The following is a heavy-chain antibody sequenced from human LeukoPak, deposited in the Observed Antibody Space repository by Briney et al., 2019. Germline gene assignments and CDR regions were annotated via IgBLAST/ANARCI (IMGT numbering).Heavy chain of an antibody. CDR1: GFTFSSYA. V-gene: IGHV3-23*01. J-gene: IGHJ4*02. Sequence: GSLRLSCAASGFTFSSYAMSWVRQAPGKGLEWVSAISASGGNTYFADSVKGQFTISRDNSKNTLYLQMNSLRVEDTTVYYCAKDWFSDTAVGFNYWGQGTLVTVSS. D-gene: IGHD5-18*01. CDR3: AKDWFSDTAVGFNY. CDR2: ISASGGNT.